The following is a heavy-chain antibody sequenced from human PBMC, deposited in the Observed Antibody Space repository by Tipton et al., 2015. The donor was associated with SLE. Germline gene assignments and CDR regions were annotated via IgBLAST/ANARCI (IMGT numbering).Heavy chain of an antibody. CDR3: ARSFVPTALYGMDV. CDR2: ISYDGSNK. D-gene: IGHD6-6*01. CDR1: GFTFSSYA. Sequence: SLRLSCAASGFTFSSYAMHWVRQAPGKGLEWVAVISYDGSNKYYADSVKGRFTISRDNSKNTLYLQMNSLRAEGTAVYYCARSFVPTALYGMDVWGQGTTVTVSS. V-gene: IGHV3-30*04. J-gene: IGHJ6*02.